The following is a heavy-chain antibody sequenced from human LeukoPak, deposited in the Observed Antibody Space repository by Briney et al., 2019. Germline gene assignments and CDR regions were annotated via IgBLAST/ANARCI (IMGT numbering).Heavy chain of an antibody. Sequence: GRSLRLSCTTSGFTFDGHTMHWVRQAPGKGLVWGGFIEARSHGGTTEYAASVKGRFTISRDDSKSIAHLQMNSLKTEDTAVYYCTTAPGDTGSWYYFDYWGQGTLVTVSS. V-gene: IGHV3-49*04. CDR2: IEARSHGGTT. CDR3: TTAPGDTGSWYYFDY. CDR1: GFTFDGHT. D-gene: IGHD6-13*01. J-gene: IGHJ4*02.